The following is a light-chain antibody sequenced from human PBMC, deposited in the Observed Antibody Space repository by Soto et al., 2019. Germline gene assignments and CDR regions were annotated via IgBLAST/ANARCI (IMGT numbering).Light chain of an antibody. J-gene: IGLJ2*01. CDR2: DNN. V-gene: IGLV1-51*01. CDR1: SSNIGNNY. CDR3: GRWNSSLSGI. Sequence: QSVLTQPPSVSAAPGRKVTISCSGSSSNIGNNYVSWYQQLPGTAPKLLIYDNNKRPSGIPDRFSGSKSGTSATLGITGLQTGDEADYYCGRWNSSLSGIFGGGPKVTVL.